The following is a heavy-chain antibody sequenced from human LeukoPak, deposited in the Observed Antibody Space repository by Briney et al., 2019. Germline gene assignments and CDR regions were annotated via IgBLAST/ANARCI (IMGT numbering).Heavy chain of an antibody. J-gene: IGHJ4*02. D-gene: IGHD3-10*01. CDR1: GYSFTSYW. Sequence: GESLKISCKGSGYSFTSYWIGWVRQMPGKGLEWMGIIYPGDSDTRYSPSFQGQVTISADKSISTAYLQWSSLKASDTAMYYCARHQLDYYGSGGSFDYWGQGTLVTVSS. V-gene: IGHV5-51*01. CDR3: ARHQLDYYGSGGSFDY. CDR2: IYPGDSDT.